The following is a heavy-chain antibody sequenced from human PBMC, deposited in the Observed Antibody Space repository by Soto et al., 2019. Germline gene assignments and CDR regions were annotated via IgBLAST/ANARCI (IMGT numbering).Heavy chain of an antibody. V-gene: IGHV1-69*13. J-gene: IGHJ5*02. CDR1: GGTFSSYA. CDR3: ARRSAVAGTNWFDP. Sequence: GASVKVSFKASGGTFSSYAISWVRQAPGQGLEWMGGIIPIFGTANYAQKFQGRVTITADESTSTAYMELSSLRSEDTAVYYCARRSAVAGTNWFDPWGQGTLVTVSS. D-gene: IGHD6-19*01. CDR2: IIPIFGTA.